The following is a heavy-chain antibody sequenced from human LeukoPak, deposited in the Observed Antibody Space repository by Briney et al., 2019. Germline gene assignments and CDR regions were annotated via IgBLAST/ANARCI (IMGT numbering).Heavy chain of an antibody. Sequence: SETLSLTCTVSGGSISSGDYYWSWIRQPPGKGLEWIGYIYYSGSTYYNPSLKSRVTISVDTSKNQFSLKLSSVTAADTAVYYRARGRSWSFDYWGQGPLVTVSS. CDR2: IYYSGST. CDR1: GGSISSGDYY. V-gene: IGHV4-30-4*01. CDR3: ARGRSWSFDY. D-gene: IGHD6-13*01. J-gene: IGHJ4*02.